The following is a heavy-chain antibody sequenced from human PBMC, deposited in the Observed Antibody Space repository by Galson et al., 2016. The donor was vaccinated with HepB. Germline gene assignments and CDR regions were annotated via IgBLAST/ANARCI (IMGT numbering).Heavy chain of an antibody. CDR3: AKTGQQLVPHYFDR. J-gene: IGHJ4*02. CDR2: ISGSGSRT. Sequence: SLRLSCAASGFIFTSYAMSWVRQAPGKGPEWVSGISGSGSRTYYADSVKGRFSISRDNSKNKLYLQMSSLRADDTALYYCAKTGQQLVPHYFDRWGQGTLVTVSS. CDR1: GFIFTSYA. V-gene: IGHV3-23*01. D-gene: IGHD6-13*01.